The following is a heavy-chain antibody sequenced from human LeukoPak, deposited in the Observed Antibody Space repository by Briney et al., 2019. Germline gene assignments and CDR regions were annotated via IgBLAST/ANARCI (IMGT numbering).Heavy chain of an antibody. Sequence: ASVKVSCKASGGTFSSYAISWVRQSPGQGLEWMGGIIPIFGTANYAQKFQGRVTITADKSTSTAYMELSSLRSEDTAVYYCARAGIAVALLDYWGQGTLVTVSS. CDR1: GGTFSSYA. V-gene: IGHV1-69*06. J-gene: IGHJ4*02. D-gene: IGHD6-19*01. CDR3: ARAGIAVALLDY. CDR2: IIPIFGTA.